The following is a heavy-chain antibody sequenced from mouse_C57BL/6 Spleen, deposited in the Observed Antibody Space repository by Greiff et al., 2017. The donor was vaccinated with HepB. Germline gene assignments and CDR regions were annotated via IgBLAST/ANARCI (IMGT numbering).Heavy chain of an antibody. D-gene: IGHD1-1*01. V-gene: IGHV5-17*01. CDR3: ARVPFITTVVAMYYAMDY. J-gene: IGHJ4*01. Sequence: EVQGVESGGGLVKPGGSLKLSCAASGFTFSDYGMHWVRQAPEKGLEWVAYISSGSSTIYYADTVKGRFTISRDNAKNTLFLQMTSLRSEDTAMYYCARVPFITTVVAMYYAMDYWGQGTSVTVSS. CDR2: ISSGSSTI. CDR1: GFTFSDYG.